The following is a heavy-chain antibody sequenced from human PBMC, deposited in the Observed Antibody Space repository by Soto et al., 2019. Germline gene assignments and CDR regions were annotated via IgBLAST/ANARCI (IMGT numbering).Heavy chain of an antibody. CDR1: GFTFSSYE. J-gene: IGHJ5*02. V-gene: IGHV3-48*03. D-gene: IGHD1-7*01. Sequence: GGSLRLSCAASGFTFSSYEMNWVRQAPGKGLEWVSYISSSGSTIYYADSVKGRFTISRDNAKNSLYLQMNSLRAEDTAVYYCARVIIGLELPFDHWGQRTLVTVSS. CDR3: ARVIIGLELPFDH. CDR2: ISSSGSTI.